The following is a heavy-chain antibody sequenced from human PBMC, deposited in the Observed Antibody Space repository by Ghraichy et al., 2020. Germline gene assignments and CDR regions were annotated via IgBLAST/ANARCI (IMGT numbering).Heavy chain of an antibody. CDR2: ISYDGSNK. J-gene: IGHJ6*02. Sequence: GGSLRLSCAASGFTFSSYGMHWVRQAPGKGLEWVAVISYDGSNKYYADSVKGRFTISRDNSKNTLYLQMNSLRAEDTAVYYCAKQTGWGDYYYGMDVWGQGTTVTVSS. V-gene: IGHV3-30*18. CDR1: GFTFSSYG. CDR3: AKQTGWGDYYYGMDV. D-gene: IGHD7-27*01.